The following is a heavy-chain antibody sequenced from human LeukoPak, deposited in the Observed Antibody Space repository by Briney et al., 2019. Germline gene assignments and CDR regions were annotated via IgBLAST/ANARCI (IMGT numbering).Heavy chain of an antibody. CDR1: GYTFTDYY. Sequence: GASVKVSCKASGYTFTDYYIQWVRQAPGEGLEWVGWILPRSVGTYYAQRFHGRVAMTTDTSINTAYMELSRLKSDDTAVYFCARPPRDLVSAAPFPSWGQGTLVTVSS. V-gene: IGHV1-2*02. D-gene: IGHD2-2*01. CDR3: ARPPRDLVSAAPFPS. CDR2: ILPRSVGT. J-gene: IGHJ1*01.